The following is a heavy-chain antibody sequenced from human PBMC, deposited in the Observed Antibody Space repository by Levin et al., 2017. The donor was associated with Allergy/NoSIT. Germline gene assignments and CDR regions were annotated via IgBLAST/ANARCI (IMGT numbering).Heavy chain of an antibody. J-gene: IGHJ3*02. CDR1: GGTFSSHA. CDR2: IRPIFGTA. D-gene: IGHD3-22*01. CDR3: SMEANMVVVLAGGEASDI. V-gene: IGHV1-69*13. Sequence: SVKVSCKASGGTFSSHAINWVRQAPGQGLEWMGGIRPIFGTANYAQKFQGRVTITADESTSTTYMELSSLRSEDTAVYYCSMEANMVVVLAGGEASDIWGQGTMVTVSS.